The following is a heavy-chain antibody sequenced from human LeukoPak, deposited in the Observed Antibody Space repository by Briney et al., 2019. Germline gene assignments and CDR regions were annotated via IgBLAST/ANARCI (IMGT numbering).Heavy chain of an antibody. Sequence: GGSLRLSCAASGFTFSNAWMTWVRQAPGKGLEWVGRIRSKTDGGTADYAAPVKGRFTISRDDSKNTLYLQMNSLRTEDTAVYYCSTWCNNDDCWGQGSLVTVSS. D-gene: IGHD2-8*01. J-gene: IGHJ4*02. CDR2: IRSKTDGGTA. CDR1: GFTFSNAW. V-gene: IGHV3-15*01. CDR3: STWCNNDDC.